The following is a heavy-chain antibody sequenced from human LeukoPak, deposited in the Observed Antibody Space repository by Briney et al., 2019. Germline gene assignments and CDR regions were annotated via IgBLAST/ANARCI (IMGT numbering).Heavy chain of an antibody. CDR2: IRYDGSNK. CDR1: GFTFSSYG. CDR3: AKDASIVVVPAAAVYYYYMDV. D-gene: IGHD2-2*01. Sequence: GGSLRLSCAASGFTFSSYGMHWVRQAPGKGLEWVAFIRYDGSNKYYADSVKGRFTISRDNSKNTLYLQMNSLRAEDTAVYYCAKDASIVVVPAAAVYYYYMDVWGKGTTVTVSS. J-gene: IGHJ6*03. V-gene: IGHV3-30*02.